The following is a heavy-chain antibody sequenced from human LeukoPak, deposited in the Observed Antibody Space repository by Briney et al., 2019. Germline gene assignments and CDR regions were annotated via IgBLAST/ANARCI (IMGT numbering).Heavy chain of an antibody. CDR2: IYTSGST. Sequence: SETLSLTCTVSGGSISSYYWSWIRQPPGKGLEWIGRIYTSGSTNYNPSLKSRVTISVDTSKNQFSLKLSSVTAADTAVYYCAREIEWLAYFDYWGQGTLVTVSS. J-gene: IGHJ4*02. V-gene: IGHV4-4*08. CDR1: GGSISSYY. D-gene: IGHD3-3*01. CDR3: AREIEWLAYFDY.